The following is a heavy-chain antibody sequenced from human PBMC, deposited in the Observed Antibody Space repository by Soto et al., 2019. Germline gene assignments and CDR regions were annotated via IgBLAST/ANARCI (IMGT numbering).Heavy chain of an antibody. D-gene: IGHD3-10*01. Sequence: SETLSLTCTVSGGSISSSSYYWGWIRQPPGKGLEWIGSIYYSGSTYYNPSLKSRGTISVDTSKNQFSLKLSSVTAADTAVYHCARHLKEYYGSGSYYNVYGMDVCGQGTTVTV. J-gene: IGHJ6*02. CDR3: ARHLKEYYGSGSYYNVYGMDV. CDR2: IYYSGST. V-gene: IGHV4-39*01. CDR1: GGSISSSSYY.